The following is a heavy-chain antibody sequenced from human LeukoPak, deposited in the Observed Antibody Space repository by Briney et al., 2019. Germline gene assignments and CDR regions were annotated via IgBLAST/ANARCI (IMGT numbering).Heavy chain of an antibody. D-gene: IGHD3-22*01. V-gene: IGHV3-48*03. CDR3: ARDPQEYYDSSGAFDI. Sequence: GGSLRLSCAASGFTFSSYAMSWVRQAPGKGLEWVSYISSSGSTIYYADSVKGRFTISRDNAKNSLYLQMNSLRAEGTAVYYCARDPQEYYDSSGAFDIWGQGTMVTVSS. CDR1: GFTFSSYA. J-gene: IGHJ3*02. CDR2: ISSSGSTI.